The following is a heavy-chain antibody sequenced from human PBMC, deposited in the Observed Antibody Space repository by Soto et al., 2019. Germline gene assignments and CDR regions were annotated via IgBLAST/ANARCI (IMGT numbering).Heavy chain of an antibody. CDR3: AREPATAKPEGVDF. J-gene: IGHJ4*02. CDR2: INPNSGGT. Sequence: ASVKVSCKASGYTFSDYYTHWVRQAPGQGLEWMGWINPNSGGTKYAPKFQGGVTMTRDTSITTAYMELSRLRSGDTAVYYCAREPATAKPEGVDFWGQGTLDTVSS. V-gene: IGHV1-2*02. D-gene: IGHD1-1*01. CDR1: GYTFSDYY.